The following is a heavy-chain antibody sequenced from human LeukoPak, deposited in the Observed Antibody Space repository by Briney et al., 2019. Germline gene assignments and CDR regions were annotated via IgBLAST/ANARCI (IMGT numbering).Heavy chain of an antibody. D-gene: IGHD2-8*01. CDR1: GYTFTSYG. CDR2: ISAYNGNT. Sequence: ASVKVSCKASGYTFTSYGISWVRQAPGQGLEWMGWISAYNGNTNYAQKLQGRVTMTTDTSTSTAYMELRSLRSDDTAVYYCARVGDIVLMVYAANDAFDIWGQGTMVTVPS. CDR3: ARVGDIVLMVYAANDAFDI. J-gene: IGHJ3*02. V-gene: IGHV1-18*01.